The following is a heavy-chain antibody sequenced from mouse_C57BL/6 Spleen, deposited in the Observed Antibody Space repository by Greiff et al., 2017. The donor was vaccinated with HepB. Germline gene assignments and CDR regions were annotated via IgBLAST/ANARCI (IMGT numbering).Heavy chain of an antibody. Sequence: EVQLQQSGAELVRPGASVKLSCTASGFNIKDDYMHWVKQRPEQGLEWIGWIDPENGDTEYASKFQGKATITADTSSNTAYLQLSSLTSEDTAVYYCARNLDYGSSYVFAYWGQGTLVTVSA. D-gene: IGHD1-1*01. CDR1: GFNIKDDY. CDR2: IDPENGDT. J-gene: IGHJ3*01. CDR3: ARNLDYGSSYVFAY. V-gene: IGHV14-4*01.